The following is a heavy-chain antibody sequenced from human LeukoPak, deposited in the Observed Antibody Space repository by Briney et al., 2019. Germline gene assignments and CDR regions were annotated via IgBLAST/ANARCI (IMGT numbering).Heavy chain of an antibody. CDR3: ASSLYSYGEGEFDY. V-gene: IGHV3-11*04. D-gene: IGHD5-18*01. CDR2: ISSSGSTI. CDR1: GFTFSDYY. Sequence: PGGSLRLSCAASGFTFSDYYMRWIRQAPGKGLEWVSYISSSGSTIYYADSVKGRFTISRDNAKNSLYLQMNSLRAEDTAVYYCASSLYSYGEGEFDYWGQGTLVTVSS. J-gene: IGHJ4*02.